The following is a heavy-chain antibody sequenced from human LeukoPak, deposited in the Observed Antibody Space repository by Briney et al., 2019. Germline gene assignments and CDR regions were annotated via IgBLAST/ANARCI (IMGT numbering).Heavy chain of an antibody. V-gene: IGHV3-30*04. CDR1: GFTFSSYA. CDR2: ISYDGSNK. D-gene: IGHD1-26*01. CDR3: ARDMNKWELLPGDY. Sequence: PGRSLRLSCAASGFTFSSYAMHWVRQAPGKGLEWVAVISYDGSNKYYADSVKGRFTISRDNSKNTLYLQMNSLRAEDTAVYYCARDMNKWELLPGDYWGQGTLVTVSS. J-gene: IGHJ4*02.